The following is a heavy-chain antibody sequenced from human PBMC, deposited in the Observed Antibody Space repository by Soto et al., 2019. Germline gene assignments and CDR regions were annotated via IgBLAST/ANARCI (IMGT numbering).Heavy chain of an antibody. CDR3: ASSAFGVVINPDY. CDR2: ISGSGGST. Sequence: EVQLLESGGGLVQPGGSLRLSCAASGFTFSSYAMSWVRQAPGKGLEWVSAISGSGGSTYYADSVKGRFNISRDNSKNTLYLQMNSLRAEDTAVYYLASSAFGVVINPDYWGQGTLVTVSS. D-gene: IGHD3-3*01. CDR1: GFTFSSYA. V-gene: IGHV3-23*01. J-gene: IGHJ4*02.